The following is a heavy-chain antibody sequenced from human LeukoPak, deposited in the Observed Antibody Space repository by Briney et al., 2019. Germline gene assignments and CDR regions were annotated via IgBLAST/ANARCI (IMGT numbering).Heavy chain of an antibody. V-gene: IGHV3-33*08. Sequence: GGSLRLPCAASGFTFSSYAMHWVRQAPGKGLEWVAVIWYDGSNKYYADSVKGRFTISRDNSKNTLYLQMNSLRAEDTAVYYCAREGGGIAAAGTDQAFDIWGQGTMVTVSS. J-gene: IGHJ3*02. D-gene: IGHD6-13*01. CDR3: AREGGGIAAAGTDQAFDI. CDR2: IWYDGSNK. CDR1: GFTFSSYA.